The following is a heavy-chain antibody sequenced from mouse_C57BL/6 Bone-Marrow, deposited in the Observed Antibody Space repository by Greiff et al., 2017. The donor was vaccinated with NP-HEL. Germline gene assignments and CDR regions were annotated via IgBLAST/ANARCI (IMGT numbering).Heavy chain of an antibody. CDR3: ARTEDDGYTWFAY. CDR1: GFSLTSYA. CDR2: IWTGGGT. Sequence: VKLMESGPGLVAPSQSLSITCTVSGFSLTSYAISWVRQPPGKGLEWLGVIWTGGGTNYNSALKSRLSISKDNSKSQVFLKMNSLQTDDTAGYYCARTEDDGYTWFAYWGQGTLVTVSA. D-gene: IGHD2-3*01. V-gene: IGHV2-9-1*01. J-gene: IGHJ3*01.